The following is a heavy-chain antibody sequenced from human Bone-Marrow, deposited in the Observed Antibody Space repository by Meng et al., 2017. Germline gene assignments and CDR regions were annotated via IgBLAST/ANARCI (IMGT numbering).Heavy chain of an antibody. J-gene: IGHJ4*02. CDR3: AALYYYGSGSYYNPVDY. D-gene: IGHD3-10*01. V-gene: IGHV3-13*03. CDR2: IGTAGDT. Sequence: GGSLRLSCAACGFTFSSYDMHWVRQATGKGLEWVSAIGTAGDTYYPGSVKGQFTISRENAKNSLYLQMNSLRSEDTAVYYCAALYYYGSGSYYNPVDYWGQGTLVTVSS. CDR1: GFTFSSYD.